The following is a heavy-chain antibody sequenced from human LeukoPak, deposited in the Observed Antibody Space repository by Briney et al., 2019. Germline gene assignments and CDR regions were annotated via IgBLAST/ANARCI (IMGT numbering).Heavy chain of an antibody. CDR2: ITSSGTTT. CDR1: GFTFSDYF. CDR3: ARGDEGDTTVLRGGYFDY. D-gene: IGHD4-17*01. Sequence: GGSLRLSCAASGFTFSDYFMTWIRQAPGKGLEYISFITSSGTTTYYADSLKGRFTISRDNAKSSLYLQMDSLRAEDTAVYYCARGDEGDTTVLRGGYFDYWGQGTLVTVSS. J-gene: IGHJ4*02. V-gene: IGHV3-11*04.